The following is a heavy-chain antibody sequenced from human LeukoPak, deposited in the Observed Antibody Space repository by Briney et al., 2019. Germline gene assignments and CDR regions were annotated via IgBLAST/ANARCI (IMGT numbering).Heavy chain of an antibody. J-gene: IGHJ4*02. CDR2: ISSSSSYI. CDR1: GFTFSSYS. V-gene: IGHV3-21*01. D-gene: IGHD2-2*01. CDR3: ARSIGCSSTNCYFDY. Sequence: GGSLRLSCAASGFTFSSYSMNWVRQAPGKGLEWVSSISSSSSYIYYADSVKGRFTISRDNAKNSLYLQMNSLRAEDTAVYYCARSIGCSSTNCYFDYWGQGTLVTVSS.